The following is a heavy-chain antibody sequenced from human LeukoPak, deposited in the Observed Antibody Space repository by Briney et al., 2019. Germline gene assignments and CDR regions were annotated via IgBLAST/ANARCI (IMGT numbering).Heavy chain of an antibody. Sequence: SETLSLTCTVSGGSISSGSYYWSWIRQPAGKGLEWIGRIYTSGSTNYNPSLKSRVTISVDTSKNQFSLKLSSVTAADTAVYYCARHPRVGVAGLFDPWGQGTLVTVSS. CDR1: GGSISSGSYY. CDR2: IYTSGST. V-gene: IGHV4-61*02. CDR3: ARHPRVGVAGLFDP. J-gene: IGHJ5*02. D-gene: IGHD3-3*01.